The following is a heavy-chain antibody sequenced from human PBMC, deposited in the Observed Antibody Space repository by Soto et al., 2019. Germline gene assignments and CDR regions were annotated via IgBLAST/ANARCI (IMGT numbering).Heavy chain of an antibody. CDR3: ARRDYHGSGAVDT. CDR1: GFTFSSYS. CDR2: ISSSSSTI. J-gene: IGHJ5*02. D-gene: IGHD3-10*01. V-gene: IGHV3-48*01. Sequence: EVQLVESGGGLVQPGGSLRLSCAASGFTFSSYSMNWVRQAPGKGLEWVSYISSSSSTIYYADSVKGRFTISRDNAKNSLYLQMNSLRAEDTAVYYCARRDYHGSGAVDTWGQGTLVTVSS.